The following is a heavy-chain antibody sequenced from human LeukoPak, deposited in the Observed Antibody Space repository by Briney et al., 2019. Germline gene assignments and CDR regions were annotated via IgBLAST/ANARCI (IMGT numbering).Heavy chain of an antibody. CDR2: IYHSGST. CDR1: GGSISSSNW. CDR3: ARDFAP. J-gene: IGHJ5*02. Sequence: SETLSLTCTVSGGSISSSNWWSWVRQTPEKGLEWIGEIYHSGSTNYNPSLKSRVTTSVDTSKNQFSLKLSSVTAADTAVYYCARDFAPWGQGTLVTVSS. V-gene: IGHV4-4*02.